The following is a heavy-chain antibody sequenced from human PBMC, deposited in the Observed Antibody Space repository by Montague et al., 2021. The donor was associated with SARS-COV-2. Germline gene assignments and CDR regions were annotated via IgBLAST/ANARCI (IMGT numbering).Heavy chain of an antibody. CDR1: GFSLSTRGMC. J-gene: IGHJ6*02. V-gene: IGHV2-70*11. CDR3: ARLTYDIFSGYDYGMDF. Sequence: PALVKPTQTLTLTCTFSGFSLSTRGMCVSWIRQPPGKALEWLARIDWDDDKHYSPSLKTRLTISKDTSKNQVVLTMTNVDPVDTATYYCARLTYDIFSGYDYGMDFGGQGTTVTVSS. CDR2: IDWDDDK. D-gene: IGHD3-9*01.